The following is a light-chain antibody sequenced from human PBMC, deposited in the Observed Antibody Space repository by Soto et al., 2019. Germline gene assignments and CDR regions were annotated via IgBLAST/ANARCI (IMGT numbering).Light chain of an antibody. Sequence: IVLTQSPGTLSLSPGERATLSCRASQSISSTFLAWYQQKPGQAPRLLIYGASNRATGIPDRFSGSGSGTDFSLTISRLEPEDFAVYYCQQYGGSPYTFGQGTKLEIK. CDR2: GAS. J-gene: IGKJ2*01. V-gene: IGKV3-20*01. CDR3: QQYGGSPYT. CDR1: QSISSTF.